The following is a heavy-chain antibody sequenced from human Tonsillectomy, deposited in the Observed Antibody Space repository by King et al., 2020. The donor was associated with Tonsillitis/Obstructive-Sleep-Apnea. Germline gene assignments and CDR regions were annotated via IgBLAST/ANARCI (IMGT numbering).Heavy chain of an antibody. CDR1: GGSFSGFY. D-gene: IGHD2-15*01. CDR3: ARAPYCSGGRCFDDAFDI. J-gene: IGHJ3*02. Sequence: VQLQQWGAGLLKPSETLSLTCAVYGGSFSGFYWNWIRQPPGKGLEWIGEINYSGNTNYNQSRKSRVTISIDTSKNQFSLQLTSVTAADTAVYYCARAPYCSGGRCFDDAFDIWGQGTMVTVSS. CDR2: INYSGNT. V-gene: IGHV4-34*01.